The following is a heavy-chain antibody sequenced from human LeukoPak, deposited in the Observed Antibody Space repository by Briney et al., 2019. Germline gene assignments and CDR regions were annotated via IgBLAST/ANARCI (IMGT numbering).Heavy chain of an antibody. J-gene: IGHJ4*02. Sequence: GGSLRLSCAASGFTFNTHAMSWVRQAPGKGLEWVSAISPSGGITYYEDSVEGRFTISRDNSKNTLYLQMNSLRAEDTAVYYCAKGVNYFVLEYWGQGTLVTISS. V-gene: IGHV3-23*01. CDR2: ISPSGGIT. CDR3: AKGVNYFVLEY. D-gene: IGHD3-10*02. CDR1: GFTFNTHA.